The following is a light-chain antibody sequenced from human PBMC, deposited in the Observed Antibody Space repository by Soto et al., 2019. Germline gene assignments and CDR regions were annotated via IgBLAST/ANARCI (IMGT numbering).Light chain of an antibody. CDR1: SSDVGDFNY. CDR2: DVG. Sequence: QSALTQPASVSGSPGQSITISCTGTSSDVGDFNYVSWYQQQPGKAPKLMIYDVGNRPSGVSIRFSGSKSGSTASLTISGLQAEDEADYYCSSFSSSTTRVFGTGTKVTFL. CDR3: SSFSSSTTRV. V-gene: IGLV2-14*01. J-gene: IGLJ1*01.